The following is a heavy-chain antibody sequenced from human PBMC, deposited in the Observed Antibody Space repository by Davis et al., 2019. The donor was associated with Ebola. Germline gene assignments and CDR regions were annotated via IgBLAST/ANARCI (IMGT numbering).Heavy chain of an antibody. CDR1: GFTFSSYA. CDR2: ISGSGGST. CDR3: AKDILTGYYTPGGMDV. D-gene: IGHD3-9*01. V-gene: IGHV3-23*01. J-gene: IGHJ6*02. Sequence: GESLKISCAASGFTFSSYAMSWVRQAPGKGLEWVPAISGSGGSTYYADSVNGRFTISRDNSKNTLYLQMNSLRAEDTAVYYCAKDILTGYYTPGGMDVWGQGTTVTVSS.